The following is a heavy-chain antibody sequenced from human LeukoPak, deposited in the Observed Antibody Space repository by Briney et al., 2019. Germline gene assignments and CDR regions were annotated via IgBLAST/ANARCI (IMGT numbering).Heavy chain of an antibody. CDR2: IIPIFGTA. CDR1: GGTFSSYA. J-gene: IGHJ4*02. CDR3: ARAVKGYYYDSSGYYPAPFVY. V-gene: IGHV1-69*01. Sequence: GSSVKVSCKASGGTFSSYAISWVRQAPGQGLEWMGGIIPIFGTANYAQEFQGRVTITADESTSTAYMELSSLRSEDTAVYYCARAVKGYYYDSSGYYPAPFVYWGQGTLVTVSS. D-gene: IGHD3-22*01.